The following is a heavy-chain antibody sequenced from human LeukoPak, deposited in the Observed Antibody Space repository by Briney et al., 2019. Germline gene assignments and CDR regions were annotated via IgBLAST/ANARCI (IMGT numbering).Heavy chain of an antibody. V-gene: IGHV3-66*01. Sequence: PGGSLRLSCAASGFTVSSNYMSWVRQAPGRGLEWVSVIYSGGSTYYADSVKGRFTISRDNSKNTLYLQMNSLRAEDTAVYYCAKTIWGITGTFDYWGQGTLVTVSS. CDR3: AKTIWGITGTFDY. CDR1: GFTVSSNY. CDR2: IYSGGST. J-gene: IGHJ4*02. D-gene: IGHD1-20*01.